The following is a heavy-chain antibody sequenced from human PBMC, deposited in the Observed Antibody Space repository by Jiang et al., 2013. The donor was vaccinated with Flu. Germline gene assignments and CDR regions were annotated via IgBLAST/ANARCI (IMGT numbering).Heavy chain of an antibody. CDR3: ARITLTSGPGWIDP. CDR1: GYSISSGYY. D-gene: IGHD2-8*01. CDR2: IYHFEGADTT. V-gene: IGHV4-38-2*01. J-gene: IGHJ5*02. Sequence: SLTCAVSGYSISSGYYWAWIRQPPGKGLEWIGSIYHFEGADTTYYTPSLKSRITMSVDTSKNQFSLNLSSVTAADTAVYYCARITLTSGPGWIDPWGQGTLVTV.